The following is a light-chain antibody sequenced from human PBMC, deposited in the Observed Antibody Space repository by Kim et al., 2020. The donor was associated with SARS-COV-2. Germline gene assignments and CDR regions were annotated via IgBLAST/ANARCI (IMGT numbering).Light chain of an antibody. J-gene: IGLJ1*01. V-gene: IGLV1-40*01. CDR1: TSNIGAGYA. Sequence: QSVLTQPPSVSGAPGQRVTISCTGITSNIGAGYAVHWYQQLQGTASKLLIYGDINRTSGVPDRFPGSKSGTTASLAITGLQTEDEADYYCQSYANSLSSYVFGTGTKVTVL. CDR2: GDI. CDR3: QSYANSLSSYV.